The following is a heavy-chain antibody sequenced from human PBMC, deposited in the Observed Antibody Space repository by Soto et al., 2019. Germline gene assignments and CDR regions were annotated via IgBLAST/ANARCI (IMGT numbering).Heavy chain of an antibody. CDR1: GDSIISYY. CDR2: TYITGDT. D-gene: IGHD6-19*01. Sequence: SETLCRTCSVSGDSIISYYWSWIRQSAGEGLEWIGRTYITGDTNYNPSLKSRVTMSLDASKKQLSLKLSSVTAADTAVYYCAREYTETVDGPTPFYFDYWGQGTPVTVSS. J-gene: IGHJ4*02. CDR3: AREYTETVDGPTPFYFDY. V-gene: IGHV4-4*07.